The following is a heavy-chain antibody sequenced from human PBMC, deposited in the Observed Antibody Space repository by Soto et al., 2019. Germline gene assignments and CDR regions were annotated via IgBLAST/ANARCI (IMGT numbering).Heavy chain of an antibody. CDR1: GFTFTSYG. D-gene: IGHD6-19*01. V-gene: IGHV3-21*01. J-gene: IGHJ1*01. CDR2: ISSGSDCI. CDR3: ARERSADRFVQDFQH. Sequence: PGGSLRLSCAASGFTFTSYGMVWVRLAPGKGLEWVASISSGSDCIFYADSVKGRFTVSRDNAKNSLFIQMNNLRAEDTAVYFCARERSADRFVQDFQHWGQGTQVTVSS.